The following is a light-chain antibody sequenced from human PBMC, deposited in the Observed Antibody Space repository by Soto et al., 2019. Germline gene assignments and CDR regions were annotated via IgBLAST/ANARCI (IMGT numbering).Light chain of an antibody. CDR1: QSVSSN. V-gene: IGKV3-15*01. Sequence: IRMNKSAARLSVSPGQRSTLSCMASQSVSSNLAWYQQRPGQAPRLLIYGASTRATGIPARFSGSGSGTEFTLTISSLQSEDFAVYYCQQYNNWPWTFGQGTKVDI. J-gene: IGKJ1*01. CDR2: GAS. CDR3: QQYNNWPWT.